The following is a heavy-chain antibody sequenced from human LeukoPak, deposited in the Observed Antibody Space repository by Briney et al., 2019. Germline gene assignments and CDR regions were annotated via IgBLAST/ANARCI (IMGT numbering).Heavy chain of an antibody. CDR3: ATDVRDEYSSGWYPIGY. CDR1: GFTFSSYW. CDR2: IKQDGSEK. V-gene: IGHV3-7*01. J-gene: IGHJ4*02. Sequence: GGSLRLSCAASGFTFSSYWMSWVRQAPGKGLEWVANIKQDGSEKYYVDSVKGRFTISRDNAKNSLYLLMNSLRAEDTAVYYCATDVRDEYSSGWYPIGYWGQGTLVTVSS. D-gene: IGHD6-19*01.